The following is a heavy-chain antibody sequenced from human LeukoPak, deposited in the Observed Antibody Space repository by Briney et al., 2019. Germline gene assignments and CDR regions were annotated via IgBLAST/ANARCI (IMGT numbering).Heavy chain of an antibody. Sequence: SETLSLTCTVSGGSISSGSYYWGWIRQPPGKGLEWIGSIYYSGSTYYNPSLKSRVTISLDTSENHFSLRLNSVTAADTAVYFCARGDIDWLRSPGALYYFDYWGQGILVTVSS. D-gene: IGHD5-12*01. J-gene: IGHJ4*02. CDR2: IYYSGST. CDR3: ARGDIDWLRSPGALYYFDY. V-gene: IGHV4-39*07. CDR1: GGSISSGSYY.